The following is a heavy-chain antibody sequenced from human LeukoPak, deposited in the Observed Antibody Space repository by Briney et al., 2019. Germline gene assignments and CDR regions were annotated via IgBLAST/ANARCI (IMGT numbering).Heavy chain of an antibody. Sequence: SETLSLTCTVSGGSISSHYWSWIRQPPGKGLEWIGYIYYSGSTNYNPSLRSRVTISVDTSKNQFPLKLSSVTAADTAVYYCARGGIVGATITFDYWGQGTLVTVSS. D-gene: IGHD1-26*01. CDR3: ARGGIVGATITFDY. V-gene: IGHV4-59*11. CDR1: GGSISSHY. J-gene: IGHJ4*02. CDR2: IYYSGST.